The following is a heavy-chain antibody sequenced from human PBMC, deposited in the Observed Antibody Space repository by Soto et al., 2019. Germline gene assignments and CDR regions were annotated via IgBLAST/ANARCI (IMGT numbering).Heavy chain of an antibody. Sequence: GGSLRLSCAASGFTFSSYAMSWVRQAPGKGLEWVSAISGSGGSTYYAASVKGRFTISRDNSENTLYLQMNSLRAEDTAVYYCAKDRGYSGYDNWFDSWGQGTLVTVSS. CDR1: GFTFSSYA. CDR2: ISGSGGST. J-gene: IGHJ5*01. CDR3: AKDRGYSGYDNWFDS. D-gene: IGHD5-12*01. V-gene: IGHV3-23*01.